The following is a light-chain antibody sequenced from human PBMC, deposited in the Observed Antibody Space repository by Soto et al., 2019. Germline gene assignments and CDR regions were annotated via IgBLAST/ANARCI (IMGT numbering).Light chain of an antibody. J-gene: IGKJ4*01. CDR1: QSVSSN. V-gene: IGKV3-15*01. Sequence: ELVMTQSPATLSVSPGERATLSCRASQSVSSNLAWYQHEPGQTPRLLIYDTSTRATGVPTRFSGSRSGAEFTLTINSLQSEDFAVYYCQPYNNWPLTFGGGTKVDIK. CDR2: DTS. CDR3: QPYNNWPLT.